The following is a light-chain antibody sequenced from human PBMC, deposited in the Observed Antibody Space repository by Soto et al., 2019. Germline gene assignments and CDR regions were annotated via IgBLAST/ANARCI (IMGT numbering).Light chain of an antibody. Sequence: DIQMTQSPSSLSASVGDRVTITCQASQDISNFLNWYQQKPGKAPKHLIYDASNLETGVPSRFSGSGSGTDFTFTIISLQPEDIATYYCQQYDDLQVTFGQGTRLEIK. CDR3: QQYDDLQVT. CDR2: DAS. CDR1: QDISNF. J-gene: IGKJ5*01. V-gene: IGKV1-33*01.